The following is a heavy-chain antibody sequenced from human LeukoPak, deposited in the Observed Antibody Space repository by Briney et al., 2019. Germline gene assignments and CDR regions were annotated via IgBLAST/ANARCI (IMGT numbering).Heavy chain of an antibody. CDR2: MNPNSGNT. CDR1: GYTFTSYD. J-gene: IGHJ5*02. CDR3: ARFDSRYWFDP. Sequence: ASLKVSCKASGYTFTSYDINWVRQATGHGLEWMGWMNPNSGNTGYAQKFQGRVTITRNTSISTAYMELSSLRSEDTAVYYCARFDSRYWFDPWGQGTLVTVSS. V-gene: IGHV1-8*03. D-gene: IGHD6-13*01.